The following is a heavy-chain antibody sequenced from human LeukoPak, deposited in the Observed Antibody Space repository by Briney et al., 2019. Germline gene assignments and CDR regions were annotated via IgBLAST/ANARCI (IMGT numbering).Heavy chain of an antibody. CDR2: ISSSSSYI. J-gene: IGHJ4*02. D-gene: IGHD2-2*01. CDR1: GFTFSSCS. Sequence: GGSLRLSCVASGFTFSSCSMNWVRQAPGKGLEWVSSISSSSSYIYYADSVKGRFTISRDNAKNSLYLQMNSLRAEDTAVYYCARGDRDLYCSSTSCYPVLGGQGTLVTVSS. CDR3: ARGDRDLYCSSTSCYPVL. V-gene: IGHV3-21*01.